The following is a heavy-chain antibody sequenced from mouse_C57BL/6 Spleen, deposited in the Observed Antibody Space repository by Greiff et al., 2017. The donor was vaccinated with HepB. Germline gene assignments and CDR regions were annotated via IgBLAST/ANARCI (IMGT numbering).Heavy chain of an antibody. Sequence: GQLQESGAELVKPGASVKISCKASGYAFSSYWMNWVKQRPGKGLEWIGQIYPGDGDTNYNGKFKGKATLTADKSSSTAYMQLSSLTSEDSAVYFCARKGAPYYLDYWGQGTTLTVSS. CDR2: IYPGDGDT. V-gene: IGHV1-80*01. CDR3: ARKGAPYYLDY. CDR1: GYAFSSYW. J-gene: IGHJ2*01.